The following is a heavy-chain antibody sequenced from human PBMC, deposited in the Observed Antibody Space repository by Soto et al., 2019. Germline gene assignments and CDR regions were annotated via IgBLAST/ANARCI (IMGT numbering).Heavy chain of an antibody. CDR1: GCSITGDCSW. J-gene: IGHJ4*02. V-gene: IGHV4-30-4*01. Sequence: SETLSLTGTVSGCSITGDCSWLSWIRQPPGEGLEWIGHIFDSGTTYTNPSLRSQVAISLDTSKNHFSLTLSSVTAADTAVYYCARGPSGDKVHYWGQGALVTVS. D-gene: IGHD7-27*01. CDR3: ARGPSGDKVHY. CDR2: IFDSGTT.